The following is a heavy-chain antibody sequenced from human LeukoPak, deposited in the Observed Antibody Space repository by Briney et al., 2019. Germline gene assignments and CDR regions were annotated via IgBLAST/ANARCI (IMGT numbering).Heavy chain of an antibody. CDR1: GGSISSYY. D-gene: IGHD4-17*01. CDR3: AREILNYGDSTYFDY. J-gene: IGHJ4*02. V-gene: IGHV4-4*07. Sequence: PSETLSLTCTVSGGSISSYYWSWIRQPAGKGLEWIGRIYTSGSTNYNPSLKSRVTMSVDTSKNQFSLKLSSVTAADTVVYYCAREILNYGDSTYFDYWGQGTLVTVSS. CDR2: IYTSGST.